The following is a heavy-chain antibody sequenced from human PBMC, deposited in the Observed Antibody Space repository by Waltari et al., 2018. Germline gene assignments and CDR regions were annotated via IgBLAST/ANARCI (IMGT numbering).Heavy chain of an antibody. CDR3: ARQIYGGNSYFDY. CDR2: IYHSGST. D-gene: IGHD2-21*02. J-gene: IGHJ4*02. Sequence: QVQLQESGPGLVKSSETLSLTCAVSGYSISSGYYWGWIRQPPGKGLEWIGSIYHSGSTYYNPSLKSRVTIAVDTSKNQCSLKLSSVTAADTAVYYCARQIYGGNSYFDYWGQGTLVTVSS. CDR1: GYSISSGYY. V-gene: IGHV4-38-2*01.